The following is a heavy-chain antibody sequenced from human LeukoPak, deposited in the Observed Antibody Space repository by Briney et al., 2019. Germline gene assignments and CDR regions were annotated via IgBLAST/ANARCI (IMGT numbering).Heavy chain of an antibody. D-gene: IGHD5-24*01. CDR1: GGSISSYY. J-gene: IGHJ3*02. CDR2: IYYSGST. V-gene: IGHV4-59*01. CDR3: ARGRDGYNFDAFDI. Sequence: SETLSLTCTVSGGSISSYYWSWIRQPPGKGLEWIGYIYYSGSTNYNPSLKSRVTISVDTSKNQFSLKLSSVTAADTAVYYCARGRDGYNFDAFDIWGQGTMVTVSS.